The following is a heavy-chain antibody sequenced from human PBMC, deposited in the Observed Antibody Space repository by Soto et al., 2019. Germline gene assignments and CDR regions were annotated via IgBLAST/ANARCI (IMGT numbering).Heavy chain of an antibody. V-gene: IGHV5-10-1*04. Sequence: PGESLKISCQGPGYRFSDYWIHWVRQVPGKGLEWMGKIDPSDSFTTYSPSFQGRVTISIDKYINTAFLRWTGLKSSDTAMYYCANLDSTFGSVDVFDIWGQGTMVTVSS. J-gene: IGHJ3*02. D-gene: IGHD3-3*01. CDR1: GYRFSDYW. CDR2: IDPSDSFT. CDR3: ANLDSTFGSVDVFDI.